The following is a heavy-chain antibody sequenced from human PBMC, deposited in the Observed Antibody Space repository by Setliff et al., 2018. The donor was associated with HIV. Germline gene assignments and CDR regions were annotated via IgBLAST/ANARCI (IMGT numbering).Heavy chain of an antibody. Sequence: PGGSLRLSCAASGFIFDDYGMSWVRQAPGKGLEWVSGINWNGGRTGYADSVKGRFTISRDNAKNSLYLQMNSLRAEDTALYYCANMQWASNAWYSFDYWGQGALVTVSS. CDR3: ANMQWASNAWYSFDY. D-gene: IGHD6-19*01. V-gene: IGHV3-20*04. CDR2: INWNGGRT. J-gene: IGHJ4*02. CDR1: GFIFDDYG.